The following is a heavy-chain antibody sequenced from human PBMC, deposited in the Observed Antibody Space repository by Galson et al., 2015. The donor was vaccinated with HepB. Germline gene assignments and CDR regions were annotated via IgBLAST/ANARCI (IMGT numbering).Heavy chain of an antibody. Sequence: SLRLSCAASGFTFSSYSMNWVRQAPGKGLEWVSYISSSSSTIYYADSVKGRFTISRDNAKNSLYLQMNSLRDEDTAVYYCASKSITGTTNYYYYGMDVWGQGTTVTVSS. CDR1: GFTFSSYS. D-gene: IGHD1-20*01. J-gene: IGHJ6*02. V-gene: IGHV3-48*02. CDR3: ASKSITGTTNYYYYGMDV. CDR2: ISSSSSTI.